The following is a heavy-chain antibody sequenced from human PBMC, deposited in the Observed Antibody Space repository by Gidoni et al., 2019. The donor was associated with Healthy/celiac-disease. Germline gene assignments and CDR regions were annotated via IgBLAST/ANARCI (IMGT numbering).Heavy chain of an antibody. V-gene: IGHV4-34*01. J-gene: IGHJ4*02. D-gene: IGHD6-19*01. Sequence: QVQLQQWGAGLLKPSETLSLTCAVYGGSFSGYYWSWIRQPPGKGLEWIGEINHSGSTNYNPSLKSRVTISVDTSKNQFSLKLSSVTAADTAVYYCARGRIYIAVAGTWFDYWGQGTLVTVSS. CDR2: INHSGST. CDR1: GGSFSGYY. CDR3: ARGRIYIAVAGTWFDY.